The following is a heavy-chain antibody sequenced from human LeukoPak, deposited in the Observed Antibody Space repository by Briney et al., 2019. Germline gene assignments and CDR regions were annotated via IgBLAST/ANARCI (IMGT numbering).Heavy chain of an antibody. Sequence: GGSLRLSCAASGFTLSSYAMSWVRQAPGKGLEWVSAISGSGGSTYYADSVKGRFTISRDNSKNTLYLQMNSLRAEDTAVYYCAKGGSGSYYGVIIYWGQGTLVTVSS. D-gene: IGHD3-10*01. J-gene: IGHJ4*02. CDR1: GFTLSSYA. CDR3: AKGGSGSYYGVIIY. V-gene: IGHV3-23*01. CDR2: ISGSGGST.